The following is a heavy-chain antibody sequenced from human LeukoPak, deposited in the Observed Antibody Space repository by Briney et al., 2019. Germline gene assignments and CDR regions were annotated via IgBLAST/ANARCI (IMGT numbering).Heavy chain of an antibody. V-gene: IGHV4-34*01. Sequence: SETLSLTCTVSGGSIRGYYWSWIRQPPGKGLEWIGEINRSGSTNYNPSLTSRVTISVDTSKNQFSLKLSSVTAADTAVYYCARLGGSSSWYYFDYWGQGTLVTVSS. D-gene: IGHD6-13*01. CDR2: INRSGST. J-gene: IGHJ4*02. CDR1: GGSIRGYY. CDR3: ARLGGSSSWYYFDY.